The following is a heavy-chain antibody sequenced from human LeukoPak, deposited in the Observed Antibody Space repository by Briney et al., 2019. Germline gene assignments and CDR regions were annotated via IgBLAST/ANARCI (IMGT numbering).Heavy chain of an antibody. CDR2: VYYSGST. D-gene: IGHD2-15*01. V-gene: IGHV4-59*02. Sequence: SETLSLTSVVSGGSVSGYYWGWIRQPPGRGLEWIGYVYYSGSTNYNPSFKSRITISVDRFRNQFSLQLSSVTAADTAVYYCAGIHRYCSGGACYVLDNWGQGTLVAVSS. CDR3: AGIHRYCSGGACYVLDN. J-gene: IGHJ4*02. CDR1: GGSVSGYY.